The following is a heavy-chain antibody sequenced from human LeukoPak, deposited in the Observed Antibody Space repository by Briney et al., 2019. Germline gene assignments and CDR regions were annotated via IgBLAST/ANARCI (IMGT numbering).Heavy chain of an antibody. J-gene: IGHJ4*02. CDR2: IRYDGSNK. Sequence: GGSLRLSCAASGFTFSSYGMHWVRQAPGKGLEWVAFIRYDGSNKYYADSVKGRFTISRDNSKNTLYLQMNSLRAEDTAVYYCAKDKTPLGGCSGGSCYFFDYWGQGTLVTVSS. D-gene: IGHD2-15*01. CDR1: GFTFSSYG. CDR3: AKDKTPLGGCSGGSCYFFDY. V-gene: IGHV3-30*02.